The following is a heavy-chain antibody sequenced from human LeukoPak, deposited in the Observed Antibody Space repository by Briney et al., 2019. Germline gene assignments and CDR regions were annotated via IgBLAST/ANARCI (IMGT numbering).Heavy chain of an antibody. CDR2: IYDSGST. CDR3: ARVRYYYDSSGSQYNWFDP. CDR1: GGSISSYY. D-gene: IGHD3-22*01. J-gene: IGHJ5*02. Sequence: SETLSLTCTVSGGSISSYYWSWIRQPPGKGLEWIGYIYDSGSTNYNPSLKSRVTISVDTSKNQFSLKLSSVTAADTAVYYCARVRYYYDSSGSQYNWFDPWGQGTLVTVSS. V-gene: IGHV4-59*01.